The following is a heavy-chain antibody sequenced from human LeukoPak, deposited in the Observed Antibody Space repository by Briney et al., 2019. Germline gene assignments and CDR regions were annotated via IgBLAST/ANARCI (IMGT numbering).Heavy chain of an antibody. CDR2: IIPIFGTA. D-gene: IGHD5-18*01. Sequence: SVKVSCKASGGTLSSYAISWVRQAPGQGLEWMGGIIPIFGTANYAQKFQGRVTITADESTSTAYMELSSLRSEDTAVYYCAARGYSYGYFDYWGQGTLVTVSS. V-gene: IGHV1-69*13. CDR3: AARGYSYGYFDY. J-gene: IGHJ4*02. CDR1: GGTLSSYA.